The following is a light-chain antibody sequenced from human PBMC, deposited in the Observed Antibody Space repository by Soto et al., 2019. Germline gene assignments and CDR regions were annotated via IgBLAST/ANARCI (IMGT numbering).Light chain of an antibody. CDR2: ASS. CDR3: RQYDTAPFT. Sequence: DIQMTQSPSSLSASVGDRVTITCRASQGVTYYLAWYHQKPGKAPSLLIYASSTLHSGVPSLFSGSGSGPDFTLTSSGLKTEDIGTYYCRQYDTAPFTFGPGTKMNIK. CDR1: QGVTYY. V-gene: IGKV1-27*01. J-gene: IGKJ3*01.